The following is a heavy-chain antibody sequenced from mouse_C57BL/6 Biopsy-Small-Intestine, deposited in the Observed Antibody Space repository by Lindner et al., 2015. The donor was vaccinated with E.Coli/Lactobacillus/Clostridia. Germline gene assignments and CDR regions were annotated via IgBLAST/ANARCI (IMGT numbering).Heavy chain of an antibody. CDR3: ARRYFYAMDY. CDR1: ATPLLVYW. J-gene: IGHJ4*01. CDR2: INPSSGYT. Sequence: VQLQESGAGTGKTWGLSGSCPARLLATPLLVYWMHWVKQRPGQGLEWIGYINPSSGYTKYNQKFKDKATLTADKSSSTAYMQLSSLTYEDSAVYYCARRYFYAMDYWGQGTSVTVSS. V-gene: IGHV1-7*01.